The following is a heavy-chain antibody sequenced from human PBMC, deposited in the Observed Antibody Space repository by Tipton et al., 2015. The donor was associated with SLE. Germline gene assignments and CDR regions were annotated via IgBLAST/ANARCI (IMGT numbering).Heavy chain of an antibody. CDR2: IYTSGNT. CDR1: GASISSGNYY. V-gene: IGHV4-61*09. J-gene: IGHJ3*02. Sequence: TLSLTCTVSGASISSGNYYWSWIRQPAGKGLEWIGHIYTSGNTNYNPSLKSRVTISVDKSRNQFSLKLSAVTAADTAVYYCARDRGYRDAFDIWGQGTMVTVSS. CDR3: ARDRGYRDAFDI. D-gene: IGHD5-24*01.